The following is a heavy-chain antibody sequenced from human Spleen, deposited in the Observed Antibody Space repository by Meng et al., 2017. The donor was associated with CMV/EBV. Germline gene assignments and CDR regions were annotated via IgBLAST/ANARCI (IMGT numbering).Heavy chain of an antibody. CDR1: GFSFSSYA. D-gene: IGHD3-9*01. J-gene: IGHJ4*02. CDR2: ISSTSTYI. CDR3: ARELTGNHHFDY. V-gene: IGHV3-21*01. Sequence: GGSLRLSCAASGFSFSSYAMNWVRQAPGKGLEWVSSISSTSTYIYYTDSVKGRFTISRDNAKNSLYLQMNSLRGEDTAVYYCARELTGNHHFDYWGQGTLVTVSS.